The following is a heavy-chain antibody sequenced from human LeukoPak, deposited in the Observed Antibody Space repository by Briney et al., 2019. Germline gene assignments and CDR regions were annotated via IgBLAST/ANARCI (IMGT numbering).Heavy chain of an antibody. D-gene: IGHD5-18*01. CDR2: IRSKAYGGTT. J-gene: IGHJ3*02. CDR1: GFTFGDYA. Sequence: GGSLRLSCTASGFTFGDYAMSWFRQAPGKGLEWVGFIRSKAYGGTTEYAASVKGRFTISRDDSKSIAYLQMNSLKTEDTAVYYCTREGAGYSYDLDAFDIWGQGTMVTVSS. CDR3: TREGAGYSYDLDAFDI. V-gene: IGHV3-49*03.